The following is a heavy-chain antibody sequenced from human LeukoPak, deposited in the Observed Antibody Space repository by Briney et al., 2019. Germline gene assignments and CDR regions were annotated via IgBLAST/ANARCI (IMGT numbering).Heavy chain of an antibody. CDR2: TYYTSKWYN. CDR3: ARGINSAFDI. V-gene: IGHV6-1*01. D-gene: IGHD2-15*01. CDR1: GDSISSNGVA. J-gene: IGHJ3*02. Sequence: SQTLPLTCVISGDSISSNGVAWNWIRQSPSRGLVWLGRTYYTSKWYNDYVVSVRSRITINPDTSKNQFSLHLNSVTPEDTAVYYCARGINSAFDIWGQGTLVTVSS.